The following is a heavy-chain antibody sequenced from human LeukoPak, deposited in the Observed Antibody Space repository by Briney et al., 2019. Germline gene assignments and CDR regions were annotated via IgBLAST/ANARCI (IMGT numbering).Heavy chain of an antibody. J-gene: IGHJ4*02. Sequence: SETLSLTCTVSGGSISSSSYYWGWIRQPPGKGLEWIGSIYYSGSTYYNPSLKSRVTISVDTSKNQFSLKLSSVTAADTAVYYCARGRYHYYWGQGTLVTVSS. V-gene: IGHV4-39*01. CDR3: ARGRYHYY. CDR1: GGSISSSSYY. D-gene: IGHD2-2*01. CDR2: IYYSGST.